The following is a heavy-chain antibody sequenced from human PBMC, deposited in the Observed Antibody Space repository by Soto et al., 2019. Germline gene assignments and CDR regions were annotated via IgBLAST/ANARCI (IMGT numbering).Heavy chain of an antibody. Sequence: AASVKVSCKVSGYTLTELSMHWVRQAPGKGLEWMGSFDPEDGETIYTQTFQGRLTLTGDTSTDTAHMELSRLRSEDTAVYYCTTSLELPLGTDVWGQGTTVTVSS. D-gene: IGHD1-7*01. J-gene: IGHJ6*02. CDR1: GYTLTELS. CDR3: TTSLELPLGTDV. CDR2: FDPEDGET. V-gene: IGHV1-24*01.